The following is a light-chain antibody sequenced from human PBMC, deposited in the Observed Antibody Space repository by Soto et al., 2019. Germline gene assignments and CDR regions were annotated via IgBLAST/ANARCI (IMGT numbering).Light chain of an antibody. V-gene: IGLV2-14*01. CDR2: EVT. Sequence: QSVLTQPASVSGSPGQSITISCTETSNDIGAYNYVSWYQHHPGKAPKLIIYEVTNRPSGVSNRFSGSKSGNTASLTISGLRAEDEADYYCSSYTSSSTLYVFATGTKLTVL. J-gene: IGLJ1*01. CDR3: SSYTSSSTLYV. CDR1: SNDIGAYNY.